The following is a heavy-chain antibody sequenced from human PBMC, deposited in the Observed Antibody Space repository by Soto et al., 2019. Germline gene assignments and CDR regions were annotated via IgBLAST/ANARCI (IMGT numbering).Heavy chain of an antibody. J-gene: IGHJ4*02. V-gene: IGHV3-49*05. CDR3: TRDADYGGNSGAY. D-gene: IGHD4-17*01. Sequence: EVQLVESGGGLVKPGRSLRLSCTASGFTFGDYAMSWFRQAPGKGLEWVGFIRSKAYGGTTEYDASVKGRFTISRDDSKSIDYRQMNSLKTEDTAVYYCTRDADYGGNSGAYWGQGTLVTVSS. CDR2: IRSKAYGGTT. CDR1: GFTFGDYA.